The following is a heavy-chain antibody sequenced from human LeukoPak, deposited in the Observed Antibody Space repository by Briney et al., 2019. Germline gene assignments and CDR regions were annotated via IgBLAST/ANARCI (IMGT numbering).Heavy chain of an antibody. D-gene: IGHD6-19*01. J-gene: IGHJ4*02. CDR3: ASHSNVWLLGN. V-gene: IGHV3-11*03. CDR2: ISSSSSYT. Sequence: GGSLRLSCAASGFTFSDYYMSWIRQAPGKGLEWVSYISSSSSYTNYADSVKGRFTISRDNAKNSLYLQMNSLRAEDTAVYYCASHSNVWLLGNWGQGTLVTVSS. CDR1: GFTFSDYY.